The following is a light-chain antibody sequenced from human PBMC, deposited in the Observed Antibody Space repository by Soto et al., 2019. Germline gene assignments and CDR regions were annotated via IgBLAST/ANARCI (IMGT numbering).Light chain of an antibody. CDR1: SSDLGGYNY. CDR3: SSYTSSSTYV. CDR2: DVS. V-gene: IGLV2-14*03. Sequence: QSALTQPASVSGSPGQSITISCTGTSSDLGGYNYVSWYQHHPAKAPKLIIYDVSDRPSGVSNRFSGSKSGNTASLTISALQAEDEDDYYCSSYTSSSTYVFGTGTKLTVL. J-gene: IGLJ1*01.